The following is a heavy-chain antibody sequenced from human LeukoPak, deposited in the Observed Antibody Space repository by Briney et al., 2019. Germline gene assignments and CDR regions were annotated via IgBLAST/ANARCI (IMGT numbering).Heavy chain of an antibody. Sequence: SETLSLTCAVYGGSFSGYYWSWIRQPPGKGLEWIGEINHSGSTNYNPSLKSRVTISVDTSKNQFSLKLSSVTAADTAVYYCARVNSYYYYYTDVWGKGTTVTVSS. J-gene: IGHJ6*03. CDR1: GGSFSGYY. CDR2: INHSGST. V-gene: IGHV4-34*01. CDR3: ARVNSYYYYYTDV.